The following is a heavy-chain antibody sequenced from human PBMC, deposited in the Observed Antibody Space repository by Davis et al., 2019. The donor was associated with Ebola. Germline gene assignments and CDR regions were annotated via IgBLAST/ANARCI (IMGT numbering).Heavy chain of an antibody. V-gene: IGHV3-30*02. D-gene: IGHD7-27*01. CDR2: TRDDGSNK. J-gene: IGHJ4*02. CDR3: AKLQTGGREDDY. CDR1: GFSFSSYG. Sequence: GGSLRLSCVGSGFSFSSYGMHWVRQAPGKGLEWVAFTRDDGSNKYYADSVKGRFTISRDNSKYTLYLQMNSLRTEDAAVYYCAKLQTGGREDDYWGQGTLVTVSS.